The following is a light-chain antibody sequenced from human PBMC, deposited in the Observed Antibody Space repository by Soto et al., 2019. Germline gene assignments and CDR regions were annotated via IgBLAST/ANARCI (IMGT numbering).Light chain of an antibody. CDR3: SSYTSSSTL. CDR2: DVS. J-gene: IGLJ2*01. CDR1: SSDVGGSNF. Sequence: QSALTQPASVSGSPGQSITISCTGTSSDVGGSNFVSWYQQHPGKAPKLMIYDVSDRPSGVSNRFSGSKSGNTASLTISGLQAEDEADYYCSSYTSSSTLIGGGTKLTVL. V-gene: IGLV2-14*01.